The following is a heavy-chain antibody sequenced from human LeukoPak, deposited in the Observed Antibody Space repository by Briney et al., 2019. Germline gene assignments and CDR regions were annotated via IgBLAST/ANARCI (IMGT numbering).Heavy chain of an antibody. Sequence: PSETLSLTCTVSGGSISSTTYYWGWIRQPPGKGLEWIGSIYYSGSTYYNPSLKSRVTISVDTSRNQFSLKLSSVTAADTAAYYCARRGPDSSAWPFDYWGQGTLVTVSS. CDR2: IYYSGST. CDR1: GGSISSTTYY. V-gene: IGHV4-39*01. J-gene: IGHJ4*02. CDR3: ARRGPDSSAWPFDY. D-gene: IGHD6-19*01.